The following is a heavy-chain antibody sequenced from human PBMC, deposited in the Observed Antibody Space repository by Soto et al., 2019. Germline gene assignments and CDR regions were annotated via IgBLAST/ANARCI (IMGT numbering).Heavy chain of an antibody. V-gene: IGHV1-18*01. CDR3: VISPGIVGANYYTY. D-gene: IGHD1-26*01. CDR2: ISAYNGNT. CDR1: GYTFTSYG. J-gene: IGHJ4*02. Sequence: GASVKVSCKASGYTFTSYGISWVRQAPGQGLEWMGWISAYNGNTNYAQKLQGRVTMTADTSTSTAYMELRSLRSDDTAVYYCVISPGIVGANYYTYWGQGTLVTV.